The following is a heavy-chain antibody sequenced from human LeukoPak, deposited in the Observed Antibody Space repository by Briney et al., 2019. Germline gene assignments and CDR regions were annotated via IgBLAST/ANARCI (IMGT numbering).Heavy chain of an antibody. D-gene: IGHD2-2*01. V-gene: IGHV1-2*02. CDR1: GYTFTGYY. J-gene: IGHJ4*02. CDR3: ARVGCSSASYYFPPSGYYFDY. Sequence: GASVKVSCKASGYTFTGYYMHWVRQAPGQGLEWMRWINPNSGGTNYAQKFPGRVTMTRDTSISTAYMELSRLSSDDTAVYYCARVGCSSASYYFPPSGYYFDYWGQGTLVTVSS. CDR2: INPNSGGT.